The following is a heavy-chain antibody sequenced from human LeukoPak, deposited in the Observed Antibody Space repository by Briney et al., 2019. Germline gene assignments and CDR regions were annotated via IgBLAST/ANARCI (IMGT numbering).Heavy chain of an antibody. D-gene: IGHD4-17*01. J-gene: IGHJ4*02. CDR1: GFTFSTYA. V-gene: IGHV3-23*01. CDR2: ISGSGGST. Sequence: GGSLRLSCATSGFTFSTYAMSWVRQAPGKGLEWVSAISGSGGSTYYADSVKGRFTISRDNSKNTLYLQMNSLRAEDTAVYYCAKDRVLYGDSYFDYWGRGTLVTVSS. CDR3: AKDRVLYGDSYFDY.